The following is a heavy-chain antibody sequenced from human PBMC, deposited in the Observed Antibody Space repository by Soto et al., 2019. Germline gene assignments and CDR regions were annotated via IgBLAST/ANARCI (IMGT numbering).Heavy chain of an antibody. CDR1: GGSISSSSYY. Sequence: QLQLQESGPGLVKPSETLSLTCTVSGGSISSSSYYWGWIRQPPGKGLEWIGSIYYSGSTYYNPSHKSRVTLSGDTSKNQYSLKLSSVTAADTAVYSCATDEAWFDPWGQGTLVPVSS. CDR3: ATDEAWFDP. CDR2: IYYSGST. J-gene: IGHJ5*02. V-gene: IGHV4-39*01.